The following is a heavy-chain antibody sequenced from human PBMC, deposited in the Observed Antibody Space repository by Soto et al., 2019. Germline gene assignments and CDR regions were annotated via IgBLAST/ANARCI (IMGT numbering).Heavy chain of an antibody. V-gene: IGHV3-23*01. J-gene: IGHJ3*01. Sequence: GGSLRLSCAASGSTFSSYAMSWVRQAPGKGLEWVSAISGSGGSTYYADSVKGRFTISRENAKSSLFLQMNSLRAGDTAVYYCAREGRSLGAFDVWGQGTMVTVSS. CDR1: GSTFSSYA. D-gene: IGHD4-17*01. CDR3: AREGRSLGAFDV. CDR2: ISGSGGST.